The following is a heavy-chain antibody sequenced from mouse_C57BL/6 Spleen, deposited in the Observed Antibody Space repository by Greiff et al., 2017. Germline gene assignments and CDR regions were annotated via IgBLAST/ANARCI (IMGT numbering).Heavy chain of an antibody. V-gene: IGHV1-82*01. CDR2: IYPGDGDT. J-gene: IGHJ2*01. Sequence: VKLMESGPELVKPGASVKISCKASGYAFSSSWMNWVKQRPGKGLQWIGRIYPGDGDTNYNGKFKGKATLTADKSSSTAYMQLSSLTSEDSAVYFCARFGLDYWGQGTTLTVSS. CDR1: GYAFSSSW. CDR3: ARFGLDY.